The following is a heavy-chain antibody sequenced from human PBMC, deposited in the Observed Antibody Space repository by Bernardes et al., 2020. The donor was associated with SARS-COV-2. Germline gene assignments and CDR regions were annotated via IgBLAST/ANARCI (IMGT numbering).Heavy chain of an antibody. CDR2: LRSKAYGGTT. CDR1: GFTFGDSA. D-gene: IGHD3-3*01. J-gene: IGHJ4*02. V-gene: IGHV3-49*03. CDR3: TRDDFWSGYYQDY. Sequence: SLRLSCTASGFTFGDSALSWFRQVPGPGLAWVGFLRSKAYGGTTEYAASVKGRFTISRDDSKSIAYLQMNSLKTEDTAVYYCTRDDFWSGYYQDYWGQGTLVTVS.